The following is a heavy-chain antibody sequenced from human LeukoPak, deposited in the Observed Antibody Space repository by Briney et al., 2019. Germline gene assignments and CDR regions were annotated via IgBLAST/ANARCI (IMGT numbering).Heavy chain of an antibody. Sequence: SVKVSCKASGGTFSSYAISWVRQAPGQGLEWMGGIIPIFGTANYAQKFQGRVKITTDESTSTAYMELSSLRSEDTAVYYCASVYDFSGWYYYYYMDVWGKGTTVTVSS. J-gene: IGHJ6*03. CDR3: ASVYDFSGWYYYYYMDV. V-gene: IGHV1-69*05. CDR1: GGTFSSYA. CDR2: IIPIFGTA. D-gene: IGHD3-3*01.